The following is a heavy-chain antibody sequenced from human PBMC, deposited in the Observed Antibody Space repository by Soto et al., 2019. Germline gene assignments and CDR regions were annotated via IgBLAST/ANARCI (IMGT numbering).Heavy chain of an antibody. D-gene: IGHD1-1*01. J-gene: IGHJ4*02. CDR1: GFTFRSYA. V-gene: IGHV3-23*01. Sequence: GGSLRLSCAASGFTFRSYAMSWVRQAPGKGLEWVSTISGRGTSTYYAGSVKGRFTISRDNSNNTVHLQMSSLRADDTAVYYCAKNPHWNDVKYFDVWGQGTPVTVS. CDR3: AKNPHWNDVKYFDV. CDR2: ISGRGTST.